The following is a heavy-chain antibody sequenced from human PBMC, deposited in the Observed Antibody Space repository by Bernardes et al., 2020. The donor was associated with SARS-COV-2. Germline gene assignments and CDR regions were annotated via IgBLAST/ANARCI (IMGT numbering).Heavy chain of an antibody. J-gene: IGHJ4*02. D-gene: IGHD5-12*01. V-gene: IGHV1-18*01. CDR2: ISAYNGNT. CDR3: ARDLVGSEGQIVATIPVDY. CDR1: GYTFTSYG. Sequence: ASVKVSCKASGYTFTSYGISWVRQAPGQGLEWMGWISAYNGNTNYAQKLQGRVTMTTDTSTSTAYMELRSLRSDDTAVYYCARDLVGSEGQIVATIPVDYWGQGTLVTVSS.